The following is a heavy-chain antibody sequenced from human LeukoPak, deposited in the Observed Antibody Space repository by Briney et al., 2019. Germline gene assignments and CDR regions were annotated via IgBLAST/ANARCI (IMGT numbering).Heavy chain of an antibody. D-gene: IGHD3-22*01. CDR3: AREVLAYDSSGEDI. Sequence: PSETLSLTCTVSGGSISSSSYYWGWIRQPPGKGLEWIGSIYYSGSTYYNPSLKSRVTISVDTSKNQFSLKLSSVTAADTAVYYCAREVLAYDSSGEDIWGQGTMVTVSS. V-gene: IGHV4-39*07. CDR1: GGSISSSSYY. J-gene: IGHJ3*02. CDR2: IYYSGST.